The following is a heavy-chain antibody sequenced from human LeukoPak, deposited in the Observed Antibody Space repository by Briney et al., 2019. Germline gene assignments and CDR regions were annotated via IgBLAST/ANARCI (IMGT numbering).Heavy chain of an antibody. CDR3: ARDRAGTAMPMISYYYYYMDV. J-gene: IGHJ6*03. Sequence: GGSLRLSCAASGFTFSNYWMSWVRQAPGKGLEGVANIKQDRSEKYYVDSVKGRFTISRDNAKNSLYLQMNSLRAEDTAVYYCARDRAGTAMPMISYYYYYMDVWGKGTTVTVSS. D-gene: IGHD5-18*01. CDR2: IKQDRSEK. CDR1: GFTFSNYW. V-gene: IGHV3-7*01.